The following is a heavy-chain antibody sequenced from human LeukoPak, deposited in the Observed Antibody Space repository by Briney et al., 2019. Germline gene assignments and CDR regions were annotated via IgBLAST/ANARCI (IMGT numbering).Heavy chain of an antibody. D-gene: IGHD1-20*01. J-gene: IGHJ4*02. CDR3: ARGHNWNPYYFDY. CDR2: MLPIFGTA. V-gene: IGHV1-69*01. CDR1: GGNFRNYG. Sequence: SVKVSCKASGGNFRNYGFHWVRQAPGQGLEWMGGMLPIFGTANYAQKFQGRVTITADESTSTAYMELSSLRSEDTAVYYCARGHNWNPYYFDYWGQGTLVTVSS.